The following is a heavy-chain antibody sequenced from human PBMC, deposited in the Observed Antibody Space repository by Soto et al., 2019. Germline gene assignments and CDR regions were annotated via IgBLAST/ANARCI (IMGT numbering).Heavy chain of an antibody. V-gene: IGHV4-34*09. D-gene: IGHD2-8*01. CDR3: VIDVQDSILDVYGVFEY. CDR2: INHSGST. J-gene: IGHJ4*02. Sequence: GKGLEWIGEINHSGSTNYNPSLKSRVTISVDTSKNQFSLKLSSVTAADTAVYYFVIDVQDSILDVYGVFEYLGQGTLVTGSS.